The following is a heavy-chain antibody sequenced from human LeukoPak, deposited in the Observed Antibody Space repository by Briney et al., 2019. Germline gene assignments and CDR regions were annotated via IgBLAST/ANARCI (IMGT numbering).Heavy chain of an antibody. V-gene: IGHV3-30-3*01. D-gene: IGHD4-23*01. CDR3: ARATMVEDAFDI. Sequence: GRSLRLSCAASGFTFSSYAMHWVRQAPGKGLEWVAVISYDGSNKYYADSVKGRFTISRDNSKNTLYLQMNSLRAEDTAVYYCARATMVEDAFDIWGQGTMVTVSS. J-gene: IGHJ3*02. CDR2: ISYDGSNK. CDR1: GFTFSSYA.